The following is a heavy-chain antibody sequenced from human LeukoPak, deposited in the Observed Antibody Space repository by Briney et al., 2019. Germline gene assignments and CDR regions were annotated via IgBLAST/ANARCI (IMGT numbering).Heavy chain of an antibody. J-gene: IGHJ4*02. Sequence: GRSLRLSCAASGFTFSSYDMHWVRQAPGKGLEWVTVISYDGSNKYYGDSVKSRFTISRDNSKNTLYLKMNSLRAEDTAVYYCAKEGSNGDFDYWGQGTLVTVSS. CDR3: AKEGSNGDFDY. CDR2: ISYDGSNK. CDR1: GFTFSSYD. D-gene: IGHD1-26*01. V-gene: IGHV3-30*18.